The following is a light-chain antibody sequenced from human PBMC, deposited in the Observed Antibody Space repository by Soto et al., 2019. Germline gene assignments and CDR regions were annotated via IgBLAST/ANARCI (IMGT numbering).Light chain of an antibody. CDR2: DAS. V-gene: IGKV1-33*01. CDR3: QHFHNLPVT. CDR1: EDINNN. Sequence: DIQITQSPSSLSASVGDRVTITCQASEDINNNLNWYQQKPGEAPKLLISDASNLETGVPSRFSGGGSVTHFTFTISSLQPEDIATYYCQHFHNLPVTFGGGTKVEMK. J-gene: IGKJ4*01.